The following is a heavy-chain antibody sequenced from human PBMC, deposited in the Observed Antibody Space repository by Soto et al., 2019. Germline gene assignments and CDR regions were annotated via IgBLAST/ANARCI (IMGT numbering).Heavy chain of an antibody. V-gene: IGHV4-4*09. J-gene: IGHJ4*02. D-gene: IGHD5-12*01. CDR1: SAPLTKYY. CDR2: THHSGDI. Sequence: QAQLQESGPGLVKPSETLSLTCTVSSAPLTKYYWGWVRQAPGRGLEWIGFTHHSGDISYSPSLNSQVTTSLSPSKNQVSGTLTSVTTAATLVNYCLNLQNVANWCFHSWGRAVLVTAS. CDR3: LNLQNVANWCFHS.